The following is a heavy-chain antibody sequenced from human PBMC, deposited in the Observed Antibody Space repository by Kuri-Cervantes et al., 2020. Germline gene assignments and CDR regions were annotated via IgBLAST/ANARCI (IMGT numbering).Heavy chain of an antibody. J-gene: IGHJ4*02. CDR1: GYSISSGYY. D-gene: IGHD6-19*01. Sequence: SETLSLTCAVSGYSISSGYYWGWIRQPPGKGPEWIGSIYYSGSTYYNPSLKSRVTISVDTSKNQFSLKLSSVTAADTAVYYCASRDLGWAIDYWGQGTLVTVSS. V-gene: IGHV4-38-2*01. CDR3: ASRDLGWAIDY. CDR2: IYYSGST.